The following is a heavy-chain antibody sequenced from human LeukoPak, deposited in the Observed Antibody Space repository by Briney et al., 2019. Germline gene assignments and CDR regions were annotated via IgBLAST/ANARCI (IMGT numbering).Heavy chain of an antibody. J-gene: IGHJ4*02. D-gene: IGHD2-2*01. Sequence: GGSLRLSCAGSGFTFSTYSIHWVRQAPGKGLEWVSSISSDGGYIYYADSVKGRFTISRDNAKNSVYLQMKSLRAEDTAVYYCARGNARLPFDYWGQGTLVTVSS. V-gene: IGHV3-21*01. CDR1: GFTFSTYS. CDR2: ISSDGGYI. CDR3: ARGNARLPFDY.